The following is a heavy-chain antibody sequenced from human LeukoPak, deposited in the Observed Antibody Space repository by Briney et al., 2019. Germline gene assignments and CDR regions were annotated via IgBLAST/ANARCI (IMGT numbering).Heavy chain of an antibody. CDR3: ARSLVVAATYPYH. D-gene: IGHD2-15*01. V-gene: IGHV3-48*01. CDR2: ISSSSSTI. J-gene: IGHJ5*02. Sequence: PGRSLRLSCAASGFTFSSYGMTWVRQAPGKGLEWVSYISSSSSTIYYADSVKGRFTISRDNAKNSLYLQFNSLRAEDTAVYYCARSLVVAATYPYHWGQGTLVTVSS. CDR1: GFTFSSYG.